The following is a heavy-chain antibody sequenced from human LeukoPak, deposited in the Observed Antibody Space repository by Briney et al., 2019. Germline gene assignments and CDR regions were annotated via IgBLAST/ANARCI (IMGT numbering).Heavy chain of an antibody. D-gene: IGHD2-2*01. CDR1: GGSISRGGYY. V-gene: IGHV4-31*03. CDR2: IYYSGST. Sequence: SEILSRPCTVSGGSISRGGYYWSGIRQHPGTGLERIGYIYYSGSTYYNPSLKSRVTISVDTSKNQFSLKLSSVTAADTAVYYCARGVVPAAQNYYFDYWGQGTLVTVSS. CDR3: ARGVVPAAQNYYFDY. J-gene: IGHJ4*02.